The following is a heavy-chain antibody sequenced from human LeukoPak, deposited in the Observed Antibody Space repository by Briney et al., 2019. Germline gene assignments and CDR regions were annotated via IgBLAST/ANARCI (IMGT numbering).Heavy chain of an antibody. CDR1: GFTFSSYG. J-gene: IGHJ5*02. V-gene: IGHV3-74*01. CDR3: ARDHRIAAAGGGFDP. CDR2: INSDGSST. D-gene: IGHD6-13*01. Sequence: GGSLRLSCAASGFTFSSYGMSWVRQAPGKGLVWVSRINSDGSSTSYADSVKGRFTISRDNAKNTLYLQMNSLRAEDTAVYYCARDHRIAAAGGGFDPWGQGTLVTVSS.